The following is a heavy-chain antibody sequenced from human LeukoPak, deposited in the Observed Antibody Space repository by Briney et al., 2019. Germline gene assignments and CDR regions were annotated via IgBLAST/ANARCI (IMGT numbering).Heavy chain of an antibody. CDR2: IRYDGSNK. CDR1: GFTFSSYG. V-gene: IGHV3-30*02. CDR3: AKDGDTAMPPLDY. J-gene: IGHJ4*02. D-gene: IGHD5-18*01. Sequence: GGSLRLSCASYGFTFSSYGMHWVRQAPGKGLEWVAFIRYDGSNKYYADSVKGRFTISRDNSKNTLYLQMNSLRAEDTAVYYCAKDGDTAMPPLDYWGQGTLVTVSS.